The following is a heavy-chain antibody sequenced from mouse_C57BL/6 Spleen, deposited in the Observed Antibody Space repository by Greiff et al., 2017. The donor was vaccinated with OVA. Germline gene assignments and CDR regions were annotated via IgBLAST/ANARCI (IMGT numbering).Heavy chain of an antibody. J-gene: IGHJ1*03. CDR2: INPGSGGT. D-gene: IGHD4-1*01. CDR1: GYAFTNYL. V-gene: IGHV1-54*01. Sequence: VQLMESGAELVRPGTSVKVSCKASGYAFTNYLIEWVKQRPGQGLEWIGVINPGSGGTNYNEKFKGKATLTADKSSSTAYMQLSSLTSEDSAVYFCARSAGNWYFDVWGTGTTVTVSS. CDR3: ARSAGNWYFDV.